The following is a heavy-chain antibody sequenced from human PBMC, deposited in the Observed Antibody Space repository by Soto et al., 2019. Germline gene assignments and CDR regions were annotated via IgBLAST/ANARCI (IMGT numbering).Heavy chain of an antibody. CDR3: AKMREEYYYYGLDV. V-gene: IGHV3-23*01. CDR2: ISAGDTT. CDR1: GFTFSSYG. J-gene: IGHJ6*01. Sequence: EVQLLESGGGLVQPGGSLRLSCAASGFTFSSYGMEWVRQASGKGLEWVSGISAGDTTYYADSVKGRFTVSRDNPTNTLYLQMNSLRAEDTAVYYCAKMREEYYYYGLDVW.